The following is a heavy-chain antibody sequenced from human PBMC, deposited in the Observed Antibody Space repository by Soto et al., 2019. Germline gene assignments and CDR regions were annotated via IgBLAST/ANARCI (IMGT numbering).Heavy chain of an antibody. D-gene: IGHD4-17*01. CDR2: ISSSGSTI. CDR1: GFTFCDYD. Sequence: GGSLRLSCAASGFTFCDYDMSWIRQAPGKGLEWVSYISSSGSTIYYADSVKGRFTISRDNAKNSLYLQMNSLRAEDTAVYYCARSLYGDYVDYWGQGTLLTVSS. V-gene: IGHV3-11*01. J-gene: IGHJ4*02. CDR3: ARSLYGDYVDY.